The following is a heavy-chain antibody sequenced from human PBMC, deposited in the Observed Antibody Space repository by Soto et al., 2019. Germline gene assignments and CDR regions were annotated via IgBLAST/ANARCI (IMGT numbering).Heavy chain of an antibody. D-gene: IGHD3-3*01. CDR1: GGSISSYY. CDR2: IYYSGST. CDR3: ARDQYYDFWSGYYNGYYYGMDV. V-gene: IGHV4-59*01. Sequence: PSETLSLTCTVSGGSISSYYWSWIRQPPGKGLEWIGYIYYSGSTNYNPSLKSRVTISVDTSKNQFSLKLSSVTAADTAVYYCARDQYYDFWSGYYNGYYYGMDVWGQGTTVTVSS. J-gene: IGHJ6*02.